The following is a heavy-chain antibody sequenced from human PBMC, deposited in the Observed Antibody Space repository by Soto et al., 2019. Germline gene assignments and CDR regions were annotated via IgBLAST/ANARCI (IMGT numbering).Heavy chain of an antibody. Sequence: QVQLQESGPGLVKPSGTLSLTCAVSGGSISSSNWWSWVRQPPGKGLEWIGEIYHSGSTNYNPSLKSRVTKSGDKSKPQFSLKLSSVTAADTAVYYCATGVPAANGWNWFDPWGQGTLVTVSS. CDR3: ATGVPAANGWNWFDP. D-gene: IGHD2-2*01. CDR1: GGSISSSNW. J-gene: IGHJ5*02. V-gene: IGHV4-4*02. CDR2: IYHSGST.